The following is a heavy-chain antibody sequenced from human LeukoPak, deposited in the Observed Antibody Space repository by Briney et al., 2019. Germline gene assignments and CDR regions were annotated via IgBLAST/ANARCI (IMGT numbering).Heavy chain of an antibody. D-gene: IGHD3-10*01. CDR1: GGSISSTSYY. CDR2: FYYSGST. CDR3: ARVGRGGDAFDI. V-gene: IGHV4-39*07. J-gene: IGHJ3*02. Sequence: SETLSLTCIVSGGSISSTSYYWGWIRQSPGKGLEWIGSFYYSGSTNYNPSLKSRVTISVDTSKNQFSLKLSSVTAADTAVYYCARVGRGGDAFDIWGQGTMVTVSS.